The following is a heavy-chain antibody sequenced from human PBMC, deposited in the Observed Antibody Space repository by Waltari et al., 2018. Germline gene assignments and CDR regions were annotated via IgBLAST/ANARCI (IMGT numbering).Heavy chain of an antibody. CDR2: IYTSGST. Sequence: QVQLQESGPGLVKPSETLSLPCTVSGASISTYYWSWIRQPAGKGLEWIGRIYTSGSTNYNPSLKSRVTMSVDTSKNQFSLKLSSVTAADTAVYYCARDMSSGWFQLFDYWGQGTLVTVSS. CDR3: ARDMSSGWFQLFDY. D-gene: IGHD6-19*01. V-gene: IGHV4-4*07. CDR1: GASISTYY. J-gene: IGHJ4*02.